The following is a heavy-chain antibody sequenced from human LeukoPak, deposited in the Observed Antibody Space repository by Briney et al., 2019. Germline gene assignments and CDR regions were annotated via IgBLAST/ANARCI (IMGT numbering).Heavy chain of an antibody. CDR3: ASLVGRRYSSSWYGWFDP. CDR1: GYTFTGYY. J-gene: IGHJ5*02. Sequence: ASVKVSCKASGYTFTGYYMHWVRQAPGQGLEWMGWINPNSGGTNYAQKFQGRVTMTRDTSISTAYMELSRLRSDDTAVYYCASLVGRRYSSSWYGWFDPWGQGTLVTVSS. V-gene: IGHV1-2*02. CDR2: INPNSGGT. D-gene: IGHD6-13*01.